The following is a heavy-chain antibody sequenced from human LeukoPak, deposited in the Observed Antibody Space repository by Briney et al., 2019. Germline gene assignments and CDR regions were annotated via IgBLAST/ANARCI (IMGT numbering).Heavy chain of an antibody. D-gene: IGHD3-3*01. CDR1: GGSITSGPYY. CDR3: ASGSGYYPIGYYGMAA. Sequence: SQTLSFTCSVSGGSITSGPYYWTWIRQHPGKGLEWIGYIHHTGSTSYHPSLKSRVSISLDTSKNQFSLKLTSVTAADTAVYYCASGSGYYPIGYYGMAAWGQGTKVTVPS. CDR2: IHHTGST. J-gene: IGHJ6*02. V-gene: IGHV4-31*03.